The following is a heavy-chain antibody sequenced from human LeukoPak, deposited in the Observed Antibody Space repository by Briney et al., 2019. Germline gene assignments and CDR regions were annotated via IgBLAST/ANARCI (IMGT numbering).Heavy chain of an antibody. Sequence: GGSLRLSCAASGFTFSSYAMSWVRQAPGKGPEWVSAISGSGGSTYYADSVKGRFTISRDNSKNTLYLQMNSLRAEDTAVYYCAKGGYCSSTSCYNGAYYYMDVWGKGTTVTVSS. CDR2: ISGSGGST. J-gene: IGHJ6*03. CDR3: AKGGYCSSTSCYNGAYYYMDV. V-gene: IGHV3-23*01. D-gene: IGHD2-2*02. CDR1: GFTFSSYA.